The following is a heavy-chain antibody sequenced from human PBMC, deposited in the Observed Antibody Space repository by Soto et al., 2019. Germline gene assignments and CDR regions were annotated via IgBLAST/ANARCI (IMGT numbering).Heavy chain of an antibody. Sequence: GESLRISCGASGFTFSDYAMHWVRQAPGKGLEWVAVVSHDGRNTHYADSVKGRFTISRDSSKNTVSLEMTSLRAEDTAVYYCAKGGRQWLVTSDFNYWGQGALVTVSS. CDR1: GFTFSDYA. J-gene: IGHJ4*02. D-gene: IGHD6-19*01. CDR2: VSHDGRNT. CDR3: AKGGRQWLVTSDFNY. V-gene: IGHV3-30*18.